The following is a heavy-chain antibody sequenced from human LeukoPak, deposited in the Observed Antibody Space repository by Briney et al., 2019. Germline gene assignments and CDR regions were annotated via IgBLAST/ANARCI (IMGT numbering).Heavy chain of an antibody. CDR2: IYSGGST. D-gene: IGHD2-21*02. J-gene: IGHJ4*02. V-gene: IGHV3-66*01. CDR3: ARDQMTYCGGDCYSGGLEY. Sequence: PGGSLRLSCAASGFTVSSNYMSWVRQAPGKGLEWVSVIYSGGSTYYADSVKGRFTISRDNSKNTLYLQMNSLRAEDTAVYYCARDQMTYCGGDCYSGGLEYWGQGTLVTVSS. CDR1: GFTVSSNY.